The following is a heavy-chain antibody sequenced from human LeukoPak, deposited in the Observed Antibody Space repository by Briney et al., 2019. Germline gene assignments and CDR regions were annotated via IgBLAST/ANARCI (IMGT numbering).Heavy chain of an antibody. CDR3: ASGWALS. CDR2: TYYRSEWHT. V-gene: IGHV6-1*01. J-gene: IGHJ5*02. Sequence: SQTLSLTCAVSGDSVSNKSAAWNWIRQSPSRGLEWLGRTYYRSEWHTDYAFSVKGRITINADTSKNQFSLQLGYVTPEDTAVYYCASGWALSWGQGTLVTVSS. D-gene: IGHD1-26*01. CDR1: GDSVSNKSAA.